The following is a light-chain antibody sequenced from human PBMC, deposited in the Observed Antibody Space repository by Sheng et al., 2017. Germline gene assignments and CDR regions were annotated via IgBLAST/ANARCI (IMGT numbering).Light chain of an antibody. CDR1: QSVSSN. Sequence: ETVMTQSPATLSVSPGERATLSCRASQSVSSNLAWYQQKPGQAPRLLIYGASTRATGIPARFSGSGSGTEFTLTISSLQSEDFAVYYCQQYNNWPSTFGQGTKVE. V-gene: IGKV3-15*01. CDR3: QQYNNWPST. CDR2: GAS. J-gene: IGKJ1*01.